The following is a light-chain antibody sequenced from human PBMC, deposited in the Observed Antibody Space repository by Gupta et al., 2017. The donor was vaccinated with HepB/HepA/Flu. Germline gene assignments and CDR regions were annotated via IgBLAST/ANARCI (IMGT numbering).Light chain of an antibody. V-gene: IGLV1-51*02. CDR1: SSNIGNNY. Sequence: HSVLTQPPSASAAPGQKVTISCSGSSSNIGNNYVSWYQQLPGTAPKLLIYENNKRPSGIPDRFSGSKSGTSATLGITGLQTGDEADYYCGTWDSSLSAWVFGGGTKLTVL. CDR2: ENN. J-gene: IGLJ2*01. CDR3: GTWDSSLSAWV.